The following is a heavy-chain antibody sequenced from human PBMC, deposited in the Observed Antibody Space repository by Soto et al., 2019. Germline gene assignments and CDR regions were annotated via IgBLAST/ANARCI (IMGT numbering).Heavy chain of an antibody. CDR3: AKNGDFWSWGMDV. CDR1: GFPFSTYA. D-gene: IGHD3-3*01. CDR2: ISSSGDAT. J-gene: IGHJ6*02. Sequence: GGSLRLSCAASGFPFSTYAMTLVRQAPGKGLEWVSIISSSGDATYYLDSVKGRFTISRDNSRNTLNLQMNSLRAEETAVYYCAKNGDFWSWGMDVWGLGTTDTVSS. V-gene: IGHV3-23*01.